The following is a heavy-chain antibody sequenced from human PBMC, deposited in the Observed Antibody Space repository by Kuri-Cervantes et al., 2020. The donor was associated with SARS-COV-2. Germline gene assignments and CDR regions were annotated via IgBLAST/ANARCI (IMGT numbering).Heavy chain of an antibody. Sequence: GESLKISCAASGFTFSSYGMHWVRQAPGKGLEWVAVISYDGSNKYYADSVKGRFTISRDNSKNTLYLQMNSLRAEDTAVYYCARDQDDYSNYHAFDIWGQGTMVTVSS. CDR1: GFTFSSYG. D-gene: IGHD4-11*01. V-gene: IGHV3-30*03. J-gene: IGHJ3*02. CDR2: ISYDGSNK. CDR3: ARDQDDYSNYHAFDI.